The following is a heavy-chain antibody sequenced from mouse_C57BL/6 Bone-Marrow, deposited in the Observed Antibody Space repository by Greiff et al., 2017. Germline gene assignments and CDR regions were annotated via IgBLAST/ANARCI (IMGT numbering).Heavy chain of an antibody. CDR3: TSHYGSSAF. CDR2: IDPENGDT. V-gene: IGHV14-4*01. D-gene: IGHD1-1*01. Sequence: VQLQQPGAELVRPGASVKLSCTASGFNFTDDYMHWVKQRPEQGLEWIGWIDPENGDTEYDSKFKGKATLTADTSSNTAYLQLSSLTSEDAAVYDCTSHYGSSAFWGRGTVVTVSA. J-gene: IGHJ3*01. CDR1: GFNFTDDY.